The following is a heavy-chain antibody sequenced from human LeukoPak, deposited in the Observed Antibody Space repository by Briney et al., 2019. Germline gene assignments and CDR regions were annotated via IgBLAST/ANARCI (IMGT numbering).Heavy chain of an antibody. Sequence: GGSLRLSCAASGFTVSSNYMSWVRQAPGKGLEWVSYISSSSSTIYYADSVKGRFTISRDNAKNSMYLQMNSLRAEDTAVYYCARDRFGGSFDYWGQGTLDTVSS. CDR1: GFTVSSNY. V-gene: IGHV3-48*01. CDR3: ARDRFGGSFDY. D-gene: IGHD1-26*01. J-gene: IGHJ4*02. CDR2: ISSSSSTI.